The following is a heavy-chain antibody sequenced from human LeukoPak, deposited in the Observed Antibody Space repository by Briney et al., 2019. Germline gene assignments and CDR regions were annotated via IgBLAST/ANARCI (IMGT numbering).Heavy chain of an antibody. Sequence: GGSLRLSCAASGFTFSSYAMSWVRQAPGKGLEWVSAISGSGGSTYYADSVKGRFTISRDNSKNTLYPQMNSLRAEDTAVYYCAKDLETWIQLWLFSDVTDYYYGMDVWGQGTTVTVSS. CDR3: AKDLETWIQLWLFSDVTDYYYGMDV. V-gene: IGHV3-23*01. J-gene: IGHJ6*02. CDR2: ISGSGGST. CDR1: GFTFSSYA. D-gene: IGHD5-18*01.